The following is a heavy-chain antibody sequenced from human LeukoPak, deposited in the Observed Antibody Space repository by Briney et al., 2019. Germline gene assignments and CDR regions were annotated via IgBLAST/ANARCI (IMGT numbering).Heavy chain of an antibody. D-gene: IGHD1-26*01. J-gene: IGHJ4*02. V-gene: IGHV1-3*01. Sequence: ASVKVSCKASGYTFTRYAMNWLRQAPGQRLEWMGWINAGNGNTKYSQKFQGRVTITRDTSASTAYMELSSLRSEDTAVYYCARDLGSGSYYVGTSIDYWGQGTLVTVSS. CDR2: INAGNGNT. CDR1: GYTFTRYA. CDR3: ARDLGSGSYYVGTSIDY.